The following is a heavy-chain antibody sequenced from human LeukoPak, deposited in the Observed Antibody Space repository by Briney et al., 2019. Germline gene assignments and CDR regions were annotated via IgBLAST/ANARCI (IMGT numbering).Heavy chain of an antibody. CDR1: GFTFSSYG. J-gene: IGHJ3*02. CDR2: IWYDGSNK. V-gene: IGHV3-33*01. Sequence: PGRSLRPSCAASGFTFSSYGMHWVRQAPGKGLEWVAVIWYDGSNKYYADSVKGRFTVSRDNSKNTLYLQMNSLRAEDTAVYYCARDRGGGVFDIWGQGTMVTVSS. D-gene: IGHD2-8*01. CDR3: ARDRGGGVFDI.